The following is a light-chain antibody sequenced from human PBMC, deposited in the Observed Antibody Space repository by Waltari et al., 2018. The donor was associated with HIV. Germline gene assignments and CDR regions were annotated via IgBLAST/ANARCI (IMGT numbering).Light chain of an antibody. CDR2: LAS. Sequence: DIVMNQSPDYLAVSLGERATIHCTYSQSVLASSANQHYLAWYQQRPGQPPTLLIYLASSRESGVPDRFSGSGSGTDFALTISSLQAEDVAVYYCQQYFLTPFTFGGGTKVEIK. V-gene: IGKV4-1*01. CDR1: QSVLASSANQHY. J-gene: IGKJ4*01. CDR3: QQYFLTPFT.